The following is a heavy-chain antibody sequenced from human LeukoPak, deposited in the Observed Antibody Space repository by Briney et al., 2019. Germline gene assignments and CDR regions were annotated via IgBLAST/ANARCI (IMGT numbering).Heavy chain of an antibody. CDR1: GGSISSGDYY. V-gene: IGHV4-30-4*08. CDR3: ARGYCSSTSCYFDY. CDR2: IYYSGST. J-gene: IGHJ4*02. Sequence: PSETLSLTCTVSGGSISSGDYYWSWIRQPPGKGLEGIGYIYYSGSTYYNPSLKSRVTISVDTSKNQFSLKLSSVTAADTAVYYCARGYCSSTSCYFDYWGQGTLVTVSS. D-gene: IGHD2-2*01.